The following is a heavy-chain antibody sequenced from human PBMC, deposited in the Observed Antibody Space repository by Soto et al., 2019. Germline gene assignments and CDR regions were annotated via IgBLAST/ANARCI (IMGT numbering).Heavy chain of an antibody. Sequence: PSETLSLTCTVSGGSISSGGYYWSWIRQPPGKGLEWIGYIYYSGSTYYNPSLKSRVTISVDTSKNQFSLKLSSVTAADTAVYYCARGLDYSNNGWDYWGQGTLVTVSS. CDR2: IYYSGST. CDR1: GGSISSGGYY. V-gene: IGHV4-30-4*01. J-gene: IGHJ4*02. CDR3: ARGLDYSNNGWDY. D-gene: IGHD4-4*01.